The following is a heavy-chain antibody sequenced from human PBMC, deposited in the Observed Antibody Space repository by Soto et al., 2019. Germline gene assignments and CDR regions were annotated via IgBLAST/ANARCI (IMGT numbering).Heavy chain of an antibody. CDR1: GFTFSIYG. Sequence: PGGSLRLSCAASGFTFSIYGMHWVRQAPGKGLEWVAVISYDGSNKYYADSVKGRFTISRDNSKNTLYLQMNSLRAEDTAVYYCVSDFSSPWSNWFDLWGRGTLVTVSS. D-gene: IGHD6-13*01. V-gene: IGHV3-30*03. CDR3: VSDFSSPWSNWFDL. J-gene: IGHJ5*02. CDR2: ISYDGSNK.